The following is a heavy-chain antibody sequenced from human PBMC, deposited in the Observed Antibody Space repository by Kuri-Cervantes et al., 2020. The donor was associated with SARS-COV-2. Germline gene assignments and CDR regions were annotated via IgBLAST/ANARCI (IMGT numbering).Heavy chain of an antibody. D-gene: IGHD2-2*01. Sequence: GESLKISCAASGFTFSYYWMSWVRQAPGKGLEWVALISYDGTNKFYADSVKGRFTISRDNAKNSLFLQMNSLRAEDRAVYYCAREEVVPAALRGYYYNNGMDVWGQGTTVTVSS. CDR3: AREEVVPAALRGYYYNNGMDV. CDR2: ISYDGTNK. CDR1: GFTFSYYW. V-gene: IGHV3-30-3*01. J-gene: IGHJ6*02.